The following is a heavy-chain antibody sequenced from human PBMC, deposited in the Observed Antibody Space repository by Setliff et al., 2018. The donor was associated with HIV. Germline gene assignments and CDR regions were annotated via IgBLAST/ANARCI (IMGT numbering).Heavy chain of an antibody. Sequence: SETLSLTCTVSGGSISSGSYYWSWIRQPAGKGLEWIGRIYTSGSTNYNPSLKSRVTISVDTSKNQFSLKLSSVTAADTAVYYCAREYSSSWYRYFDYWGQGTMVTSPQ. CDR1: GGSISSGSYY. CDR2: IYTSGST. J-gene: IGHJ4*02. CDR3: AREYSSSWYRYFDY. V-gene: IGHV4-61*02. D-gene: IGHD6-13*01.